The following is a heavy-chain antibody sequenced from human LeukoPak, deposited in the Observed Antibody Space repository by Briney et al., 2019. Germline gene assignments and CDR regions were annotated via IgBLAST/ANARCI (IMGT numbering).Heavy chain of an antibody. Sequence: HPGGSLRLSCAAPGFTFSSYEMNWVRQAPGKGLEWVSYISSSGSTIYYADSVKGRFTISRDNAKNSLYLQMNSLRAEDTAVYYCAKLGITMIGGVWGKGTTVTISS. V-gene: IGHV3-48*03. CDR1: GFTFSSYE. J-gene: IGHJ6*04. CDR2: ISSSGSTI. CDR3: AKLGITMIGGV. D-gene: IGHD3-10*02.